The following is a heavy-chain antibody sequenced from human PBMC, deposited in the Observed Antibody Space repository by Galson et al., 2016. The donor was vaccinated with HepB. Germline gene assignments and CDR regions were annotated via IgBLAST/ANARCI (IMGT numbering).Heavy chain of an antibody. V-gene: IGHV1-2*02. J-gene: IGHJ4*02. CDR3: ARVPLHCSSTGCYIDF. D-gene: IGHD2-2*02. CDR1: GYSFAGYY. Sequence: SVKVSCKASGYSFAGYYIHWVRQAPGLGLEWMGWINPSTGGTNYAPKFEGRVTMTGDTSISTAYLDVNGLTSDDTAVYYCARVPLHCSSTGCYIDFWGQGSLVTVSS. CDR2: INPSTGGT.